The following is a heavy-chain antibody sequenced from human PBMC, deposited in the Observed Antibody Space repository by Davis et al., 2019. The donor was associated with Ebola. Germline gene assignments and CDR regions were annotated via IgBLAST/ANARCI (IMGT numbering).Heavy chain of an antibody. Sequence: GGSLRLSCAASGFIISSYSMNWVRQAPGKGLEWVCSISRSSSYIYYAASVKGRFTVSRDNAKSSLTLRMNSLTAEDTAVYYWARGDFGNGPFDYWGQGTLVTVSS. CDR2: ISRSSSYI. CDR1: GFIISSYS. CDR3: ARGDFGNGPFDY. V-gene: IGHV3-21*01. J-gene: IGHJ4*02. D-gene: IGHD4-11*01.